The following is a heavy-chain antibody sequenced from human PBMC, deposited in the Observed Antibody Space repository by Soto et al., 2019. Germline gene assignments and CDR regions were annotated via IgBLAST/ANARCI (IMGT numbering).Heavy chain of an antibody. CDR3: ARDQSDIVVVPAAPPHYYYGMDV. CDR2: INPSGGST. CDR1: GYTFTSYY. Sequence: QVQLVQSEAEVKKPGASVKVSCKASGYTFTSYYMHWVRQAPGQGLEWMGIINPSGGSTSYAQKFQGRVTMTRDTSTSTVYMELSSLRSEDTAVYYCARDQSDIVVVPAAPPHYYYGMDVWGQGTTVTVSS. J-gene: IGHJ6*02. D-gene: IGHD2-2*01. V-gene: IGHV1-46*01.